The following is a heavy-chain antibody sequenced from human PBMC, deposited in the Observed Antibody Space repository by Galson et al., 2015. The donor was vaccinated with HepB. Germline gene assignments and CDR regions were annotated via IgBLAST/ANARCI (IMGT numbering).Heavy chain of an antibody. Sequence: SLRLSCAASGFTFSNAWMSWVRQAPGKGLEWVGRIKSKTDGGTTDYAAPVKGRFTISRDDSKNTLYLQMNSLKTEDTAVYYCTDYIPSGWIDYWGQGTLATVSS. CDR1: GFTFSNAW. D-gene: IGHD6-19*01. V-gene: IGHV3-15*01. CDR3: TDYIPSGWIDY. J-gene: IGHJ4*02. CDR2: IKSKTDGGTT.